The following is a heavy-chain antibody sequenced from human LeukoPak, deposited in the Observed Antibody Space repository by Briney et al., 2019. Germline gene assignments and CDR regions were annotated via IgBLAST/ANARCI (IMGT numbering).Heavy chain of an antibody. V-gene: IGHV3-20*01. CDR1: RLIPADYS. CDR3: ARDNSWAFDV. Sequence: GSLRLSRAASRLIPADYSIRRVRQTPRERVERVSSIYWKGGSTGYADSVQGQFTISRDNAKKSLSLRLTILRAEATAGYNCARDNSWAFDVWGQGTKGTVSS. CDR2: IYWKGGST. J-gene: IGHJ3*01.